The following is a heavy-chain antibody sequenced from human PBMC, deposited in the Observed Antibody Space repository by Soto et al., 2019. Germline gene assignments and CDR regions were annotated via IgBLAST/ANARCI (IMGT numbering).Heavy chain of an antibody. V-gene: IGHV4-30-2*01. CDR3: ARTQWDYDVLTGRLLGAFDI. Sequence: SETLSLTCAVSGGSISSGGYSWSWIRLPPGKGLEWIGNIYHGGSTYYNPSLKSRVTISIDKSKNQFSLRLSSVTAADTAVYYCARTQWDYDVLTGRLLGAFDIWGQGTMVTVSS. CDR2: IYHGGST. CDR1: GGSISSGGYS. D-gene: IGHD3-9*01. J-gene: IGHJ3*02.